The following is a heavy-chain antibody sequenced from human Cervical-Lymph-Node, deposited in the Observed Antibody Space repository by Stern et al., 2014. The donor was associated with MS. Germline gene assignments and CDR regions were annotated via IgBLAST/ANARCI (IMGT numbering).Heavy chain of an antibody. CDR2: IFPGGSDI. Sequence: EVQLVESGPEVKRPGESLKISCQASGYTFTSYWIGWVRQMPGKGLEWIAIIFPGGSDIRYSPSFQGQVTISADKSSSTAYLQWNNLKASETAIYYCARQRYFDYWGQGTLVTVSS. CDR1: GYTFTSYW. CDR3: ARQRYFDY. J-gene: IGHJ4*02. V-gene: IGHV5-51*01.